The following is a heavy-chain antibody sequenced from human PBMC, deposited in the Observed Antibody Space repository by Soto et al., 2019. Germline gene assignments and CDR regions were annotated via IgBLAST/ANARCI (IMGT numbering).Heavy chain of an antibody. Sequence: GGSLRLSCAASGFPFSSYNMNWVRQAPGKELEWVSSITSTTSDIYYADSVKGRFTISRDNAKNSLYLHMNSLRAEDTAVYYCARPYSGSYSFDYWGQGTLVTVSS. CDR1: GFPFSSYN. V-gene: IGHV3-21*01. D-gene: IGHD1-26*01. CDR2: ITSTTSDI. J-gene: IGHJ4*02. CDR3: ARPYSGSYSFDY.